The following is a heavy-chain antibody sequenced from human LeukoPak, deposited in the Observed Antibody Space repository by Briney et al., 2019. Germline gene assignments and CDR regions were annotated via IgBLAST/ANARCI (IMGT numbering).Heavy chain of an antibody. CDR1: GFTFSSYA. D-gene: IGHD3-10*01. CDR3: AKGFGYPYYHFGMDV. Sequence: GGSLRLSCVTSGFTFSSYAVTWVRQAPGKGXXXXXXISSSGRNIHSADSVRGRFTISRDNSKSTLYLQMNSLRAEDTAVYFCAKGFGYPYYHFGMDVWGQGTTVTVSS. J-gene: IGHJ6*02. CDR2: ISSSGRNI. V-gene: IGHV3-23*01.